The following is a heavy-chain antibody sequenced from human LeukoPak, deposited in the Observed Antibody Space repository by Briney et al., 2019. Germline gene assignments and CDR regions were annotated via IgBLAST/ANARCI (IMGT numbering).Heavy chain of an antibody. CDR2: IWYDGSKI. D-gene: IGHD6-19*01. V-gene: IGHV3-33*01. CDR3: AQGFSSGWYPY. Sequence: GGSLRLSCAASGFSFRSHAMHWFRQAPGKGPEWVAIIWYDGSKIYYADSVKGRFTISRDESKSTLYLQMNSLRGEDTAVYYCAQGFSSGWYPYWGQGSLVSVSS. CDR1: GFSFRSHA. J-gene: IGHJ4*02.